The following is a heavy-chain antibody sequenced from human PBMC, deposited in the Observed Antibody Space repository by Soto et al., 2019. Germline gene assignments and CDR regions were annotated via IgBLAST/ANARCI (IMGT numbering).Heavy chain of an antibody. Sequence: PGGSLRLSCAASGFTFCSYSMNWVRQAPGKGLEWVSYISSSSSTIYYADSVKGRFTISRDNAKNSLYLQMNSLRDEDTAVYYCASYCSSTSCYGMDVWGQGTTVTVSS. V-gene: IGHV3-48*02. CDR1: GFTFCSYS. CDR3: ASYCSSTSCYGMDV. D-gene: IGHD2-2*01. J-gene: IGHJ6*02. CDR2: ISSSSSTI.